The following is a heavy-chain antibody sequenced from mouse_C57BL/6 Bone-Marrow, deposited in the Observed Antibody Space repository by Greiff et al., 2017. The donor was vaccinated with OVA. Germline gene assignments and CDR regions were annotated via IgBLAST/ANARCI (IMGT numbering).Heavy chain of an antibody. CDR2: IDPSDSYT. D-gene: IGHD1-1*01. J-gene: IGHJ1*03. CDR3: ANYYGSSPNFDV. V-gene: IGHV1-50*01. CDR1: GYTFTSYW. Sequence: QVQLQQPGAELVKPGASVKLSCKASGYTFTSYWMQWVKQRPGQGLEWIGEIDPSDSYTNYNQKFKGKATLTVDTSSSTAYMQLSSLTSEDSAVYYCANYYGSSPNFDVWGTGTTVTVSS.